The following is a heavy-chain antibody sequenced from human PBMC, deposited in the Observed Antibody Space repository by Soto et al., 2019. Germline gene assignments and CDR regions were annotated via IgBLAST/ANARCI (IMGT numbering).Heavy chain of an antibody. CDR3: ARHLRSTPFDS. V-gene: IGHV5-51*01. Sequence: PXDSLKVSWECSGDTFTNFWIGSVRQMPGKGLEWMGIIFPRDSDTRYSPSFQGRVTISVDKSINTAYLQWSSLKASDTAMYYCARHLRSTPFDSWGRGTLVTVS. CDR1: GDTFTNFW. D-gene: IGHD2-15*01. J-gene: IGHJ4*02. CDR2: IFPRDSDT.